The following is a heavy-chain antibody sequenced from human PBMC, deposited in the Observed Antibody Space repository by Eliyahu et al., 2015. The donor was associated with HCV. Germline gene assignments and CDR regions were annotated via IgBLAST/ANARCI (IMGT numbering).Heavy chain of an antibody. CDR3: ARVVRYDYGFDY. J-gene: IGHJ4*02. V-gene: IGHV4-61*01. D-gene: IGHD5-12*01. CDR1: GGSVSSGSYY. CDR2: IYYSGST. Sequence: QVQLQESGPGLVKPSETLSLTCTVSGGSVSSGSYYWSWIRQPPGKGLEWIGYIYYSGSTNYNPSLKSRVTISVDTSKNQFSLKLSSVTAADTAVYYCARVVRYDYGFDYWGQGTLVTVSS.